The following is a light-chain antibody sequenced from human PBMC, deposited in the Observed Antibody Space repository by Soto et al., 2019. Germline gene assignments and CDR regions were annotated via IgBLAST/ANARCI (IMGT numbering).Light chain of an antibody. CDR3: QRRSNWSTT. J-gene: IGKJ1*01. V-gene: IGKV3D-20*02. Sequence: EIVLTESPGTLSLSLWERATLSCRASQSVSSTYLAWYQQQPGQAPRLLIYGASNRATGIPARFSGSGSGTDFTLTISSLEPEDFAVDYCQRRSNWSTTFGQGTKVDIK. CDR1: QSVSSTY. CDR2: GAS.